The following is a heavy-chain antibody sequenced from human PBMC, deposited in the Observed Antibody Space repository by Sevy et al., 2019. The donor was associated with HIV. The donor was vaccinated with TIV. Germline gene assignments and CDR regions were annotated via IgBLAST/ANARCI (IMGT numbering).Heavy chain of an antibody. D-gene: IGHD2-21*02. V-gene: IGHV4-59*01. CDR3: ARRTDFYYYYGMDV. CDR1: GGSISSYY. J-gene: IGHJ6*02. Sequence: SETLSLTCTVSGGSISSYYWSWIRQPPGKGLEWIGYIYYSGSTNYNPSLKSRVTISVDTSKNQFSLKLSSVTAADTAVYYCARRTDFYYYYGMDVWGQGTTVNVSS. CDR2: IYYSGST.